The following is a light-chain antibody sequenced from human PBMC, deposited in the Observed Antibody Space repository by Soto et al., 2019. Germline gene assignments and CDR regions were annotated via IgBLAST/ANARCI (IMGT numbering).Light chain of an antibody. J-gene: IGKJ1*01. Sequence: VLLSKSPGPLSLSPGERATPFCRASQSVSSNYLAWYQQKPGQAPRLLIYGASNRATGIPDRFSGSGSGTDFTLTISRLEPEDFAMYYCQQYGRTFGLGTKVDIK. CDR1: QSVSSNY. CDR2: GAS. CDR3: QQYGRT. V-gene: IGKV3-20*01.